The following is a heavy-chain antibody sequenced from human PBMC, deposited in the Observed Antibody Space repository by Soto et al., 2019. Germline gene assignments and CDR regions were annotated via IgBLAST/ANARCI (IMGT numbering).Heavy chain of an antibody. Sequence: GESLKISCKGSGYMFTNYWIGWVRQMPGKGLEWMGIIHGGDSNTRYSPPFDGQVTISTDKSINTAYLQWSSLKASDSAMYYCARRVTSSTGWDYWGQGTLVTVSS. CDR3: ARRVTSSTGWDY. J-gene: IGHJ4*02. D-gene: IGHD6-19*01. CDR1: GYMFTNYW. CDR2: IHGGDSNT. V-gene: IGHV5-51*01.